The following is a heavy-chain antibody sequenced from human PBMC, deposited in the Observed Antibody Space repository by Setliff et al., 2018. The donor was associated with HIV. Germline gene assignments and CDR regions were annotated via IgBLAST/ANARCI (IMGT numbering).Heavy chain of an antibody. CDR1: GGSISSHY. Sequence: PSETLSLTCTVSGGSISSHYWSWIRQPPGMGLGWIGYMFYGGNTYYNPSLKSRVTISVDTSKNQFSLKLSSVTAADTAVYYCARLRTGTTDYWGQGTLVTVSS. CDR2: MFYGGNT. J-gene: IGHJ4*02. CDR3: ARLRTGTTDY. D-gene: IGHD1-1*01. V-gene: IGHV4-59*08.